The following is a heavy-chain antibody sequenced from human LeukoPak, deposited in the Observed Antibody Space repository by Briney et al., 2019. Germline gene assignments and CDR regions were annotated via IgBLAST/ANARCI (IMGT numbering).Heavy chain of an antibody. CDR3: ARGVYQLLWDSSYFDY. D-gene: IGHD2-2*01. V-gene: IGHV4-4*07. Sequence: SETLSLTCTVSGGSISSYYWSWIRQPAGKGLEWIGHIYTSGSTNYNPSLKSRVTMSVDTSKNQFSLKLSSVTAADTAVYYCARGVYQLLWDSSYFDYWGQGTLVTVSS. CDR2: IYTSGST. J-gene: IGHJ4*02. CDR1: GGSISSYY.